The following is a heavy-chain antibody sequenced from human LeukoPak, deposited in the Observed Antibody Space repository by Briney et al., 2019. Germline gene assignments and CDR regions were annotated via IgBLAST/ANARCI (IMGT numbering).Heavy chain of an antibody. CDR1: GYTFTGYY. CDR3: AREDPGTTWFDP. D-gene: IGHD1-7*01. J-gene: IGHJ5*02. Sequence: ASVKVSCKASGYTFTGYYMHWVRQAPGQGLEWMGWINPNSGGTNYAQKFQGRVTMTRDTSISTAYMELSRLRSDDTAVYHCAREDPGTTWFDPWGQGTLVTVSS. V-gene: IGHV1-2*02. CDR2: INPNSGGT.